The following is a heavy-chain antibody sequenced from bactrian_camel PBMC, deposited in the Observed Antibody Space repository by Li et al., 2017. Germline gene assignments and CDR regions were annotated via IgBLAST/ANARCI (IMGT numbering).Heavy chain of an antibody. CDR3: ASANYDGSSMSY. V-gene: IGHV3S10*01. CDR1: GFTFSNYA. D-gene: IGHD2*01. J-gene: IGHJ4*01. Sequence: VQLVESGGGLVQPGGSLRLSCAASGFTFSNYAMSWVRQAPGKGLEWVSSIADTSTYYANSVKGRFTISRDNAKNTLYLQLSSLKSEDTALYYCASANYDGSSMSYWGQGTQVTVS. CDR2: IADTST.